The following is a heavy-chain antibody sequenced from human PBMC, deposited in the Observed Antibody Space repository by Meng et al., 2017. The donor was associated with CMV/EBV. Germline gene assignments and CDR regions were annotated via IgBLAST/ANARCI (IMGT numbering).Heavy chain of an antibody. V-gene: IGHV4-39*07. J-gene: IGHJ5*02. D-gene: IGHD2-2*01. CDR1: GGSITSSSYD. CDR2: IYYSGST. CDR3: ARDRDIVVVPGDPWFDP. Sequence: HLQEAGPGPVEPSETPSPPCTASGGSITSSSYDWGWIRQPPGKGLEWIGSIYYSGSTYYNPSLKSRVTISVDTSKNQFSLKLSSVTAADTAVYYCARDRDIVVVPGDPWFDPWGQGTLVTVSS.